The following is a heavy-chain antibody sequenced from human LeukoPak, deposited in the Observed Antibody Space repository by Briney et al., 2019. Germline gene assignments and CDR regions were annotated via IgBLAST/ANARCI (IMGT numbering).Heavy chain of an antibody. J-gene: IGHJ4*02. CDR2: ISSSGSTI. CDR3: ARAHYYDSSGLDF. V-gene: IGHV3-48*03. Sequence: GGSLRLSCAASGFTFSSYEMNWVRQAPGKGLEWVSYISSSGSTIYYADSLKGRFAISRDNAKNSLYLQMNSLRAEDTAVYYCARAHYYDSSGLDFWGQGTLVTVSS. CDR1: GFTFSSYE. D-gene: IGHD3-22*01.